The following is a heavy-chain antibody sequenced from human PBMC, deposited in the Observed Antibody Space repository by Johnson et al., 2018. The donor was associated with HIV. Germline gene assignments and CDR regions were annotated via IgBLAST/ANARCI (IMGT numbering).Heavy chain of an antibody. V-gene: IGHV3-33*08. CDR1: GFTVSSNY. CDR3: ARDRIVGADYDAFDI. D-gene: IGHD1-26*01. J-gene: IGHJ3*02. Sequence: QVQLVESGGGLIQPGGSLRLSCAASGFTVSSNYMSWVRQAPGKGLEWVAVIWYDGSNKYYVDSVKGRFTISRDNSKNTLYLQMNSLRAEDTAVYHCARDRIVGADYDAFDIWGQGTMVTVSS. CDR2: IWYDGSNK.